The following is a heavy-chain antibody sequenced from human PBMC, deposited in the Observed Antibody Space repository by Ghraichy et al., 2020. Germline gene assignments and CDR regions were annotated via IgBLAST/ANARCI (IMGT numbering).Heavy chain of an antibody. Sequence: GKSLNISCAASGFTFSSYAMSWVRQAPGKGLEWVSAISGSGGSTYYADSVKGRFTISRDNSKNTLYLQMNSLRAEDTAVYYCAKDAEAVDGFFDYWGQGTLVTVSS. CDR2: ISGSGGST. CDR3: AKDAEAVDGFFDY. D-gene: IGHD6-19*01. J-gene: IGHJ4*02. CDR1: GFTFSSYA. V-gene: IGHV3-23*01.